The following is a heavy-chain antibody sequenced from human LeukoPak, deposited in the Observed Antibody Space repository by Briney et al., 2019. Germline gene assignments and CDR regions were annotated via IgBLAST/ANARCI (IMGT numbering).Heavy chain of an antibody. D-gene: IGHD3-10*01. CDR3: ARVYYYGSGSYYTHYYYYMDV. J-gene: IGHJ6*03. Sequence: GGSLRLSCAASGFTFSSYSMNWVRQAPGKGLEWVSSISSSSSYIYYADSVKGRFTISRDNAKNSLYLQMNSLRAEDTAVYYCARVYYYGSGSYYTHYYYYMDVWGKGTTVTVSS. CDR2: ISSSSSYI. V-gene: IGHV3-21*01. CDR1: GFTFSSYS.